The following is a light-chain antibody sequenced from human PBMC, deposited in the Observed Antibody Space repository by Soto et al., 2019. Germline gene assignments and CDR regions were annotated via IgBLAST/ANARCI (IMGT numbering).Light chain of an antibody. CDR1: QSVSSN. CDR3: QQYNNLPT. V-gene: IGKV3-15*01. Sequence: EIVMTQSPATLSVSPGERATLSCRASQSVSSNLAWYQQKPGQAPRLLIYGASTRATGIPARFSGSGSGTEFTLTISSLQSEGFAVYYCQQYNNLPTFGQGTKLDIK. CDR2: GAS. J-gene: IGKJ1*01.